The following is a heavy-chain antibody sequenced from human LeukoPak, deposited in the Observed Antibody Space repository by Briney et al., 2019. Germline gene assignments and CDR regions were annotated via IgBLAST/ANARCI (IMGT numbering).Heavy chain of an antibody. CDR2: ISSSGSTI. CDR1: GFTFSDYY. CDR3: ATGRVVVYYDSSGRRDLFHY. D-gene: IGHD3-22*01. V-gene: IGHV3-11*01. J-gene: IGHJ4*02. Sequence: GGSLRLSCAASGFTFSDYYMSWIRQAPGKGLEWVSYISSSGSTIYYADSVKGRFTISRDNAKNSLYLQMNSLRAEDTAVYYCATGRVVVYYDSSGRRDLFHYWGQGTRVTVS.